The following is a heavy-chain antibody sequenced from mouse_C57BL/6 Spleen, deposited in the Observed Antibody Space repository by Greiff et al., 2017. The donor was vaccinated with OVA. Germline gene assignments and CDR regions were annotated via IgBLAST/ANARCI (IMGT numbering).Heavy chain of an antibody. CDR2: ISSGSSTI. V-gene: IGHV5-17*01. CDR3: ARSYGYEFAY. CDR1: GFTFSDYG. Sequence: EVKLVESGGGLVKPGGSLKLSCAASGFTFSDYGMHWVRQAPEKGLEWVAYISSGSSTIYYADTVKGRFTISRDNAKNTLFLQMTSLRSEDTAMYYCARSYGYEFAYWGQGTLVTVSA. J-gene: IGHJ3*01. D-gene: IGHD2-2*01.